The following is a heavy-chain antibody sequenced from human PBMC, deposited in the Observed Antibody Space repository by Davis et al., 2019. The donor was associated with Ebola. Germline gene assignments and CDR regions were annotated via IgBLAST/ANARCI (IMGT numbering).Heavy chain of an antibody. CDR1: GFTFSSYA. J-gene: IGHJ4*02. CDR2: ISHDGTIT. CDR3: SRDVQWEFYDY. D-gene: IGHD1-26*01. Sequence: PGGSLRLSCAASGFTFSSYAMHWVRQAPGKGLVWVSRISHDGTITTYADSVKGRFTVSRDNAKNTLYLQMNSLTAEDTAVYYCSRDVQWEFYDYWGQGTLVTVSS. V-gene: IGHV3-74*01.